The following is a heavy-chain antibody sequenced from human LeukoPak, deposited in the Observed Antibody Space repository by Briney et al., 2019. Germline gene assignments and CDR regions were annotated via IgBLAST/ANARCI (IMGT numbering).Heavy chain of an antibody. D-gene: IGHD1-1*01. CDR1: GGSISSGGYS. J-gene: IGHJ6*03. V-gene: IGHV4-30-4*07. Sequence: PSETLSPTCAVSGGSISSGGYSWSWIRQPPGKGLEWIGYIYYSGSTYYNPSLKSRVTISVDTSKNQFSLKLSSVTAADTAVYYCARADWKYYYYYYMDVWGKGTTVTVSS. CDR3: ARADWKYYYYYYMDV. CDR2: IYYSGST.